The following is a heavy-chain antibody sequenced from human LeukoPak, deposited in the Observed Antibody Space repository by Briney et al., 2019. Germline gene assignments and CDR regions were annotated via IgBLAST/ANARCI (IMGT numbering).Heavy chain of an antibody. Sequence: PSETLSLTCTVSGGSISSGGYYWSWIRQHPGKGLEWIGYIYYSGSTYYNPSLKSRVTISVDTSKNQFSLKLSSVTAADTAVYYCARVSSSWYDLGDVWGQGTTVTVSS. CDR2: IYYSGST. D-gene: IGHD6-13*01. CDR1: GGSISSGGYY. CDR3: ARVSSSWYDLGDV. J-gene: IGHJ6*02. V-gene: IGHV4-31*03.